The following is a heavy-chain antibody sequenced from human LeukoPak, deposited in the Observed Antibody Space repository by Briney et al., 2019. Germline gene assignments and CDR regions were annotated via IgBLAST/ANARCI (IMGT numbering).Heavy chain of an antibody. D-gene: IGHD3-10*01. J-gene: IGHJ4*02. V-gene: IGHV3-30*04. Sequence: GGSLRLSCAASAFTFSSYAMHWVRQAPGKGLEWVAVISDDGSNIHYADSVKGRFTISRDNFRNTLFLQTSSLRGEDTAVYYCAKDRIEWFGELLSSFDFWGQGTPVTVSS. CDR3: AKDRIEWFGELLSSFDF. CDR1: AFTFSSYA. CDR2: ISDDGSNI.